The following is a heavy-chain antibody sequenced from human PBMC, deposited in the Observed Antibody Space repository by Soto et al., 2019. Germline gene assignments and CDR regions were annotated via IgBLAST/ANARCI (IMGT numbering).Heavy chain of an antibody. Sequence: GSLRLSCAASGFTFSSYGMHWVRQAPGKGLEWVAVISYDGSNKYYADSVKGRFTISRDNSKNTLYLQMNSLRAEDTAVYYCAKDRVQYSSGWTPFDYWGQGTLVTVSS. D-gene: IGHD6-19*01. CDR3: AKDRVQYSSGWTPFDY. CDR2: ISYDGSNK. V-gene: IGHV3-30*18. J-gene: IGHJ4*02. CDR1: GFTFSSYG.